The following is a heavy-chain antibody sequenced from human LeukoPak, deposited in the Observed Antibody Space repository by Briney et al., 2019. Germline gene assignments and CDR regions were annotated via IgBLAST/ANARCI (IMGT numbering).Heavy chain of an antibody. D-gene: IGHD3-22*01. J-gene: IGHJ4*02. Sequence: SETLSLTCTVSGGSISTYYWNWIRQPPGKGLEWIGYISYSGATNYDPSLKSRVTISLDTSKHQFSLILNSVTAADTAVYYCARGGPGSGWHYYLDYWSQGTLVTVSS. CDR3: ARGGPGSGWHYYLDY. CDR1: GGSISTYY. CDR2: ISYSGAT. V-gene: IGHV4-59*01.